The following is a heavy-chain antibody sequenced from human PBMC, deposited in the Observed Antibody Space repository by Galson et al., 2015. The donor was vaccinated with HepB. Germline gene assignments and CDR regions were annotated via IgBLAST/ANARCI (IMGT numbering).Heavy chain of an antibody. CDR3: ARVGDYGGMKGMDV. D-gene: IGHD4-17*01. CDR1: GYTFTSYA. Sequence: SVKVSCKASGYTFTSYAVHWVRQAPGQRLEWMGWINAGNGNTKYSQEFQGRVTITRDTSASTAYMELSSLRSEDTAVYYCARVGDYGGMKGMDVWGQGTTVTVSS. CDR2: INAGNGNT. V-gene: IGHV1-3*01. J-gene: IGHJ6*02.